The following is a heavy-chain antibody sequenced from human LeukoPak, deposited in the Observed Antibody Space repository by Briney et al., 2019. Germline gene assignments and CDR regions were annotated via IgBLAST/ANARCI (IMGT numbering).Heavy chain of an antibody. J-gene: IGHJ4*02. CDR2: INPDGSTT. D-gene: IGHD5-12*01. CDR1: GFTFSNYW. V-gene: IGHV3-74*01. Sequence: PGGSLRLSCAASGFTFSNYWMHWVRQDPGKGLVWVSFINPDGSTTNYADSVKGRFTISRDNAKNALYLQMNSLRAEDTAVYYCARDRRGYGPFDYWGQGTLVTVSS. CDR3: ARDRRGYGPFDY.